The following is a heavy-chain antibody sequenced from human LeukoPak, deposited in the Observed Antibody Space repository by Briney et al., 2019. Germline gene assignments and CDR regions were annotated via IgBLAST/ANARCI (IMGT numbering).Heavy chain of an antibody. CDR2: IYTSGGT. V-gene: IGHV4-4*07. CDR3: ARAPSYNSARLDV. D-gene: IGHD1-1*01. J-gene: IGHJ6*02. CDR1: GGSISSYY. Sequence: SVTLSLTCTVSGGSISSYYWTWVRQAAGKGLEWIGRIYTSGGTNYNPSLKSRVTMSVDTSENRFSLKLTSVTAADTAVYYCARAPSYNSARLDVWGQGTTVTVSS.